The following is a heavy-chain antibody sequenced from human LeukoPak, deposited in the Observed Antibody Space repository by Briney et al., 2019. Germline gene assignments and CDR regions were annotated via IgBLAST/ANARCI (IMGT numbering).Heavy chain of an antibody. V-gene: IGHV1-58*01. CDR2: IVVGSDHT. CDR3: AATLTVTTGSTYYGMDV. D-gene: IGHD4-17*01. J-gene: IGHJ6*02. CDR1: GFTFATSA. Sequence: SVKVSCKASGFTFATSAVQWVRQARGQRLEWIGWIVVGSDHTNYAQKLQEGVTISRDMSTSTAYMELSSLRSEDTAVYYCAATLTVTTGSTYYGMDVWGQGTTVTVSS.